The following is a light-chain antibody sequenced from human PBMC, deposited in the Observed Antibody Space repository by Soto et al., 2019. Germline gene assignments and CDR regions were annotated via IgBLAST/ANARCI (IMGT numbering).Light chain of an antibody. J-gene: IGLJ1*01. CDR1: SSDVGGYND. CDR3: CSYAGSPRYV. CDR2: DVS. Sequence: QSALTQPRSVSGSPGQSVTISCTGTSSDVGGYNDVSWYQQHPGKAPKVMIYDVSERPSGVPDRFSGSKSGNTASLTISGLQAEDESEYCCCSYAGSPRYVLGTGTKLTVL. V-gene: IGLV2-11*01.